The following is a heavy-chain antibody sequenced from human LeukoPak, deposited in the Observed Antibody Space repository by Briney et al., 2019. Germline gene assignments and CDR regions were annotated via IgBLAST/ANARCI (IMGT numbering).Heavy chain of an antibody. Sequence: GGSLRLSCAASGFTFSSYSMNWVRQAPGKGLEWVSYISSSSSTIYYADSVKGRFTISRDNAKNSLYLQMNSLRVEDTAVYYCTTSLPHVVLLTGSEGGNWGRGTLVTVSS. D-gene: IGHD2-21*02. J-gene: IGHJ4*02. CDR3: TTSLPHVVLLTGSEGGN. CDR1: GFTFSSYS. CDR2: ISSSSSTI. V-gene: IGHV3-48*04.